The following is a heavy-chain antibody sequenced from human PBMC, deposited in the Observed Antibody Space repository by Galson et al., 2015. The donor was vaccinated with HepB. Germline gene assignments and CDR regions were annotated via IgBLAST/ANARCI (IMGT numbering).Heavy chain of an antibody. V-gene: IGHV1-69*13. CDR3: ARGDSMIDRQAHDY. CDR1: GGTFSSYA. D-gene: IGHD3-22*01. Sequence: SVKVSCKASGGTFSSYAISWVRQAPGQGLEWMGGIIPIFGTANYAQKFQGRVTITADESTSTAYMELSSLRSEDTAVYYCARGDSMIDRQAHDYWGQGTLVTVSS. CDR2: IIPIFGTA. J-gene: IGHJ4*02.